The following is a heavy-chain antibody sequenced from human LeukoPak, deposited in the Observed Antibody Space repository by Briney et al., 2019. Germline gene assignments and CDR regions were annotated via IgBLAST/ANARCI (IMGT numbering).Heavy chain of an antibody. V-gene: IGHV3-23*01. CDR1: GFTFSSFA. CDR3: AKVRDIYCSGGTCFYFDY. D-gene: IGHD2-15*01. CDR2: ISGSGGTT. Sequence: HPGGSLRLSCAASGFTFSSFAMTWVRQAPGKGLEWVSAISGSGGTTYYADSVKGRFTISRDNSKNTLYLQLNSLRAEDTAVYYCAKVRDIYCSGGTCFYFDYWGQGTLVTVSS. J-gene: IGHJ4*02.